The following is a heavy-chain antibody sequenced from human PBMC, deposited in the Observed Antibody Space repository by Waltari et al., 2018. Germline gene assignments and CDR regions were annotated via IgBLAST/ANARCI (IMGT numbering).Heavy chain of an antibody. CDR2: ISGSGGST. Sequence: EVQLLESGGGLVQPGGSLRLSCAASGFPFSSYAMSWVRQAPGKGLEWVSAISGSGGSTYYADSVKGRFTISRDNSKNTLYLQMNSLRAEDTAVYYCAKDFYDFWSGYSLYYFDYWGQGTLVTVSS. D-gene: IGHD3-3*01. V-gene: IGHV3-23*01. CDR1: GFPFSSYA. CDR3: AKDFYDFWSGYSLYYFDY. J-gene: IGHJ4*02.